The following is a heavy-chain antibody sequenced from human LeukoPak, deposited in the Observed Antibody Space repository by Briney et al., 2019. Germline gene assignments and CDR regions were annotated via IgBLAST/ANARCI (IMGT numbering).Heavy chain of an antibody. CDR3: ARAYSSGVYEYFHH. J-gene: IGHJ1*01. CDR2: ISPSGNT. V-gene: IGHV4-4*07. CDR1: GDSISSSY. Sequence: PSETLSLTCTVSGDSISSSYSSWIRQPAGKGLEWIGRISPSGNTNYNPSLESRVTMPVDTSKNQFSLNLSSVTAADTALYYCARAYSSGVYEYFHHWGQGTLVTVSS. D-gene: IGHD6-25*01.